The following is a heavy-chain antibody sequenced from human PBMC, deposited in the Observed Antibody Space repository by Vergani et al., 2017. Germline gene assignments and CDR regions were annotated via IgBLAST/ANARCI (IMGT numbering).Heavy chain of an antibody. CDR2: IGTAGDT. Sequence: EVQLLESGGGLVQPGGSLRLSCAASGFTFSSYAMSWVRQAPGKGLEWVSAIGTAGDTYYPGTVKGRFTISRENAKNSLYLQMNSLRAGDTAVYYCARGSSGRFDYWGQGTLVTVSS. V-gene: IGHV3-13*01. CDR3: ARGSSGRFDY. J-gene: IGHJ4*02. D-gene: IGHD6-19*01. CDR1: GFTFSSYA.